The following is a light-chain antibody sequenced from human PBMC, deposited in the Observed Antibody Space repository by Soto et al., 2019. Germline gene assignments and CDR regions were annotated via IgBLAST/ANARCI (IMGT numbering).Light chain of an antibody. CDR1: QSLSSSY. V-gene: IGKV3-20*01. J-gene: IGKJ5*01. CDR3: QQYNNWLIT. Sequence: EIVLTQSPGTLSLSPGERATLSCRASQSLSSSYLAWYQQKPGQAPRLLIYGTSSRATGVPARFIGSGSGTDFTLTINSLQAEDCAVYYCQQYNNWLITFGQGTRLEIK. CDR2: GTS.